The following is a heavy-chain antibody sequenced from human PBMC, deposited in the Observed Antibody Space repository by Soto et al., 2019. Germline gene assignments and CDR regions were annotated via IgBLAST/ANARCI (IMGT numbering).Heavy chain of an antibody. J-gene: IGHJ4*02. CDR3: ARQRATVVTQAYFDH. CDR1: GESISSSSYY. CDR2: IYYSGRT. V-gene: IGHV4-39*01. D-gene: IGHD2-21*02. Sequence: SETLSLTCIVSGESISSSSYYWGWIRQPPGKGLEWIGSIYYSGRTCYNPSFKSRVTISIDTSKNQFSLKLSSVTATDTAVYYCARQRATVVTQAYFDHWGQGALVTVSS.